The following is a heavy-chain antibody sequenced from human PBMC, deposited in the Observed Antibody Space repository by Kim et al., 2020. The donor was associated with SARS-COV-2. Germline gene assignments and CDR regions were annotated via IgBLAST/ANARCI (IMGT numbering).Heavy chain of an antibody. CDR2: INHSGST. J-gene: IGHJ4*02. V-gene: IGHV4-34*01. CDR3: ARTMKGDYVWGSYRYTHYFDY. D-gene: IGHD3-16*02. Sequence: SETLSLTCAVYGGSFSGYYWSWIRQPPGKGLEWIGEINHSGSTNYNPSLKSRVTISVDTSKNQFSLKLSSVTAADTAVYYCARTMKGDYVWGSYRYTHYFDYWGQGTLVTVSS. CDR1: GGSFSGYY.